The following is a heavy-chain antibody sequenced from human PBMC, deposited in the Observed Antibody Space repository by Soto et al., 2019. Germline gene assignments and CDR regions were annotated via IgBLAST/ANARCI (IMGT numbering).Heavy chain of an antibody. V-gene: IGHV4-61*01. CDR1: GGSVSSPKYF. Sequence: SETLSLTCTVSGGSVSSPKYFWSWIRQPPGKGLEWVAYIYNNGKTNYNPSLKSRATISVDTAKNQCSLKLTSVTGADSAVYFCARTVMPVGNLPAFDHWGQGVLVTVSS. CDR2: IYNNGKT. J-gene: IGHJ4*02. D-gene: IGHD7-27*01. CDR3: ARTVMPVGNLPAFDH.